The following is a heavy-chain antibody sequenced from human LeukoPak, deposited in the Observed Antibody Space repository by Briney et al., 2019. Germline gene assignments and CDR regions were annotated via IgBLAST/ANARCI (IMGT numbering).Heavy chain of an antibody. CDR2: INHSGST. Sequence: SETLSLTCAVYGGSFSGYYWSWIRQPPGKGLEWIGEINHSGSTNYNPSLKSRVTISVDTSKNQFSLKLSSVTAADTAVYYCAREVDGHFDYWGQGTLVTVSS. CDR3: AREVDGHFDY. CDR1: GGSFSGYY. D-gene: IGHD5-24*01. V-gene: IGHV4-34*01. J-gene: IGHJ4*02.